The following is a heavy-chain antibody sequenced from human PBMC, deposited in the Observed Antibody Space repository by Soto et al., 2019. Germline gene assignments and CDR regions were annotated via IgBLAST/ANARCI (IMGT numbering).Heavy chain of an antibody. CDR2: ISGSGVST. J-gene: IGHJ4*02. CDR3: ANRGERYCSSGSCYLIRVIFDY. V-gene: IGHV3-23*01. D-gene: IGHD2-15*01. Sequence: EVQLLESGGGLVQPGGSLRLSCAASGFTFSTYAMSWVRQAPGKGLEWVSTISGSGVSTYYADSVKGRFTISRDNSKNTGYRLNHGQRGGNAAVSYCANRGERYCSSGSCYLIRVIFDYWGKVTLVNVSS. CDR1: GFTFSTYA.